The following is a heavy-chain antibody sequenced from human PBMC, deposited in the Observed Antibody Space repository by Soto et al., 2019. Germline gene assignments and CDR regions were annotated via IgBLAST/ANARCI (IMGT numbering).Heavy chain of an antibody. V-gene: IGHV1-24*01. CDR2: LNPEDGKT. CDR3: ATNTGRSQAFDF. J-gene: IGHJ3*01. D-gene: IGHD5-18*01. CDR1: GYSLSDLS. Sequence: QVPLAQSGAEVRKPGASVKVSCKVSGYSLSDLSMNWVRQAPGKGLEWMGGLNPEDGKTVYAPRFKGRITVTEDTSSDTAFMELTSLRSDDTAVYYCATNTGRSQAFDFWGQGTMVTVSS.